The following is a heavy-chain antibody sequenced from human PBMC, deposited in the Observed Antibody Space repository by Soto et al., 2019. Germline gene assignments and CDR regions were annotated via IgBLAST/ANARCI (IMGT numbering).Heavy chain of an antibody. CDR2: IMPIFAAP. CDR1: GGTISTNV. CDR3: ASGARYCSGGSCYPDD. V-gene: IGHV1-69*06. J-gene: IGHJ4*02. D-gene: IGHD2-15*01. Sequence: QVQLMQSGAEVKKPGSSVKVSCKASGGTISTNVISWVRQAPGQGLEWMGEIMPIFAAPNNAQKFQGRLTITAVTSTTTVYMELRSLTSEDTAVYFCASGARYCSGGSCYPDDWGQGTLVIVSS.